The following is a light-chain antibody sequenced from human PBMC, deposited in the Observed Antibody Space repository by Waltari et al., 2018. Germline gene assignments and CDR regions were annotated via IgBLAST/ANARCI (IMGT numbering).Light chain of an antibody. CDR2: EVN. CDR3: CSYAGVHTFWL. V-gene: IGLV2-8*01. Sequence: QSALTQPPSVSGSPEQSVTISCTGSTSDVGGFYSVSWYQQHPGKAPNLILFEVNQRPSGVPDRFAGSKSRNTASLTVCGLRPEDEADYHCCSYAGVHTFWLFGGGTKLTVL. CDR1: TSDVGGFYS. J-gene: IGLJ3*02.